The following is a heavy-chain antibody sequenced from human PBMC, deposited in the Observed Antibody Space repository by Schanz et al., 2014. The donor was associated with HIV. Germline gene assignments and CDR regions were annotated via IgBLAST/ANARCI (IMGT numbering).Heavy chain of an antibody. CDR1: GYSFTSYD. J-gene: IGHJ3*01. CDR2: MNPNSGYT. Sequence: QVQLVQSGAEAKKPGASVMLSCKASGYSFTSYDINWVRQATGLGLEWMGWMNPNSGYTGYAQKFQGRVTMTRHTPTSTASMELSSLRSDDTAVYYCARMSPSSTSYGDAFDVWGQGTMITVSS. CDR3: ARMSPSSTSYGDAFDV. V-gene: IGHV1-8*01. D-gene: IGHD2-2*01.